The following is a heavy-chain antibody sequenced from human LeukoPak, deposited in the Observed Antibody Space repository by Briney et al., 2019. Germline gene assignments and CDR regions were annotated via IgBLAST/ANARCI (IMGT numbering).Heavy chain of an antibody. Sequence: SETLSLTCIVSGGSISSSIYYWAWVRQPPGKGLEWIGTVFYNGATQYSPSLRSRVTISIDTSTNQFSLKLTSVTAADTAVYYCARMGLRGSLYYMDVWGKGTTVTVSS. D-gene: IGHD3-10*01. CDR3: ARMGLRGSLYYMDV. CDR2: VFYNGAT. J-gene: IGHJ6*03. V-gene: IGHV4-39*07. CDR1: GGSISSSIYY.